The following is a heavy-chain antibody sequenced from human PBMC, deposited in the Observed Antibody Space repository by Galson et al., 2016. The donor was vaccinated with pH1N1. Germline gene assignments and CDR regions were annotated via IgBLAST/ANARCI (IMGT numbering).Heavy chain of an antibody. CDR1: GSNSDYN. J-gene: IGHJ3*02. V-gene: IGHV3-23*01. CDR2: ISGSGGRK. D-gene: IGHD4-17*01. Sequence: SLRLSCAASGSNSDYNMNWVRLAPGKGLEWVSSISGSGGRKHYADSVQGRFIISRDNSKNNLYLQMNSLRAGDTALYFCAKGGYGDYGLDVFDIWGQGTMVIVSS. CDR3: AKGGYGDYGLDVFDI.